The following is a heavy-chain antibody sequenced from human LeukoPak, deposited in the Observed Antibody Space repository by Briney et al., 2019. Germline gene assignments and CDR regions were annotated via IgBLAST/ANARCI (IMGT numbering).Heavy chain of an antibody. Sequence: ASVKVSCKASGGTFSSYAISWVRQAPGQGLEWMGGIIPIFGTANYAQKFQGRVTITADESTSTAYMELSSLRSEDTAVYYCARTLNYCSITSCTWDPVGYWGQGTLVTVSS. D-gene: IGHD2-2*01. J-gene: IGHJ4*02. V-gene: IGHV1-69*13. CDR3: ARTLNYCSITSCTWDPVGY. CDR1: GGTFSSYA. CDR2: IIPIFGTA.